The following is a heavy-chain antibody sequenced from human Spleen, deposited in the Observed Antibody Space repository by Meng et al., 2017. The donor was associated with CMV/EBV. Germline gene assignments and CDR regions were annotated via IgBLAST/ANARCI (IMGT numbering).Heavy chain of an antibody. V-gene: IGHV4-61*01. D-gene: IGHD2-21*02. CDR1: GASVSSGSYY. J-gene: IGHJ6*02. CDR3: ARGMTTISWPRYYYGMDV. Sequence: SETLSLTCTVSGASVSSGSYYWTWIRQSPGKGLEWDGFIYYTGRTNYNPSLKTRVTISVDTSKDQFTLNLTSVSAADTADYYCARGMTTISWPRYYYGMDVWGQGTTVTVSS. CDR2: IYYTGRT.